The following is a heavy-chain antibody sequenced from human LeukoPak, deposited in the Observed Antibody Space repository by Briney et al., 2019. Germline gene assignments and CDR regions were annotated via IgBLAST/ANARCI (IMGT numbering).Heavy chain of an antibody. CDR1: GFTFSSYA. J-gene: IGHJ4*02. Sequence: GGSLRLSCAASGFTFSSYAMSWVRQAPGKGLEWVSSISSSSSYIYYSDSVKGRFTNSRDSAKNTLYLQMNSLRAEDTAVYFCARVFLVRGVTNHFVDFWGQGTLVTVSS. D-gene: IGHD3-10*01. V-gene: IGHV3-21*01. CDR2: ISSSSSYI. CDR3: ARVFLVRGVTNHFVDF.